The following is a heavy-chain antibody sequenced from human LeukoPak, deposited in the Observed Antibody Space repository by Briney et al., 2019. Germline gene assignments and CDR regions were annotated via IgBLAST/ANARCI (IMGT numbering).Heavy chain of an antibody. V-gene: IGHV4-28*01. Sequence: KPSDTLSLTCAVSGYSISSSNWWGWFRQPPGKGLEWIGYIYYSGSAHYNTSLNSRITMSVDTSKNQFSLKLSSVTAVDTAVYYCARNQAVASNHGAMDIWGQGTMVIVPS. CDR2: IYYSGSA. CDR1: GYSISSSNW. CDR3: ARNQAVASNHGAMDI. J-gene: IGHJ3*02. D-gene: IGHD6-19*01.